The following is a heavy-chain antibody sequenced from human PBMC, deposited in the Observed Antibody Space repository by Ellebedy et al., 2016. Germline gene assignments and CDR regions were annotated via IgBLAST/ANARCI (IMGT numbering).Heavy chain of an antibody. D-gene: IGHD6-13*01. J-gene: IGHJ4*02. V-gene: IGHV3-21*01. CDR1: GFTFSSYS. Sequence: GESLKISCAASGFTFSSYSMNWVRQAPGKGLEWVSSISSSSSYIYYADSVKGRFTISRDNAKKSLYLQMNSLRAEDTAVYYCARDPPKSIEAGTVDYWGQGTLVTVSS. CDR3: ARDPPKSIEAGTVDY. CDR2: ISSSSSYI.